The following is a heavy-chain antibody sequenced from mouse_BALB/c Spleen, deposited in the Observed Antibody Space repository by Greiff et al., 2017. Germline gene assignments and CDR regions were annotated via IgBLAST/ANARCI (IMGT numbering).Heavy chain of an antibody. CDR2: IYYSGTI. CDR3: ARDGPFPLYFDY. Sequence: VQLKESGPGLVKPSQTVSLTCTVTGISITTGNYRWSWIRQFPGNKLEWIGYIYYSGTITYNPSLTSRTTITRDTSKNQFFLEMNSLTAEDTATYYCARDGPFPLYFDYWGQGTTLTVSS. V-gene: IGHV3-5*02. CDR1: GISITTGNYR. J-gene: IGHJ2*01. D-gene: IGHD3-1*01.